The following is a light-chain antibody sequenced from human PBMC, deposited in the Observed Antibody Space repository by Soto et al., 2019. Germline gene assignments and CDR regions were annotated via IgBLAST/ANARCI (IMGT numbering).Light chain of an antibody. CDR1: SSNIGSNT. V-gene: IGLV1-44*01. CDR2: NNN. J-gene: IGLJ1*01. CDR3: AAWDDSLNGLV. Sequence: QSVLTQPPSASGTPGQRVTISCSGSSSNIGSNTVNWYQQLPGTAPKLLIYNNNQRPSGVPDRFSGSKSGTSASLAISWLQSEDAADYYCAAWDDSLNGLVFGTGTKVTVL.